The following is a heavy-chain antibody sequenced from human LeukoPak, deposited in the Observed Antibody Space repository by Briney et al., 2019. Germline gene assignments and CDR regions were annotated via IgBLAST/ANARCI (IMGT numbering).Heavy chain of an antibody. CDR3: ARDGSGSRYNWFDP. V-gene: IGHV4-59*01. CDR2: IYYSGST. Sequence: PSETLSRTCTVSGGSISSYYWSWIRQPPGKGLEWIGYIYYSGSTNYNPSLKSRVTISVDTSKNQFSLKLSSVTAADTAVYYCARDGSGSRYNWFDPWGQGTLVTVSS. J-gene: IGHJ5*02. CDR1: GGSISSYY. D-gene: IGHD3-10*01.